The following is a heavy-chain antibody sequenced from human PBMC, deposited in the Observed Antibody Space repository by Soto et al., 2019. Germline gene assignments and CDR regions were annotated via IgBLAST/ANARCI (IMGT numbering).Heavy chain of an antibody. CDR1: GFTFISYA. CDR2: ISYDGSNK. J-gene: IGHJ4*02. CDR3: ARSPFPDWALLWFGELLSSFDY. V-gene: IGHV3-30-3*01. Sequence: SWGSLRLSCAASGFTFISYAMHFFRHSPFKWREWVAVISYDGSNKYYADSVKGRFTISRDNSKNTLYLQMNSLRAKDTAVYYCARSPFPDWALLWFGELLSSFDYWGQGTLVTVSS. D-gene: IGHD3-10*01.